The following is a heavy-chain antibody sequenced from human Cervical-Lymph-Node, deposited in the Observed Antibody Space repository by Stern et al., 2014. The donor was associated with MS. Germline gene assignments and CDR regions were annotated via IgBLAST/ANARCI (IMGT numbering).Heavy chain of an antibody. Sequence: EVQLVESGAEVRKPGESLRISCEVSGYRFTNNWIGWVRQVPGKGLEWLGIIYPGYSETRSSPSFQGQVTILVDKSNSITYLQWSSLKASDTAIYYCARRGHGYMGIDYWGQGTLVTVSS. CDR3: ARRGHGYMGIDY. CDR1: GYRFTNNW. J-gene: IGHJ4*02. D-gene: IGHD5-18*01. V-gene: IGHV5-51*03. CDR2: IYPGYSET.